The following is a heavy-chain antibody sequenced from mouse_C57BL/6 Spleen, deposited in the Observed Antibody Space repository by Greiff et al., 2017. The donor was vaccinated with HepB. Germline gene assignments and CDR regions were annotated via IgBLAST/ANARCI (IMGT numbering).Heavy chain of an antibody. V-gene: IGHV7-3*01. J-gene: IGHJ4*01. Sequence: DVQLVESGGGLVQPGGSLSLSCAASGFTFTDYYMSWVRQPPGKALEWLGFIRNKANGYTTEYSASVKGRFTISRDNSQSILYLQMNALRAEDSATYYCARRGNYAMDYWGQGTSVTVSS. CDR2: IRNKANGYTT. CDR3: ARRGNYAMDY. CDR1: GFTFTDYY.